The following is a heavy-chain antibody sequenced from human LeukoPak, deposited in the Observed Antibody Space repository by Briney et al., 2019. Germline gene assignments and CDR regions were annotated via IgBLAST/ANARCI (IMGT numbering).Heavy chain of an antibody. J-gene: IGHJ4*02. Sequence: GGSLRLSCAASGFTFSSYGTHWVRQAPGKGLEWVAFIRYDGSNKCYADSVKGRFTISRDNSKNTLYLQMNSLRAEDTAVYYCAKIAARVDYWGQGTLVTVSS. CDR2: IRYDGSNK. CDR1: GFTFSSYG. CDR3: AKIAARVDY. V-gene: IGHV3-30*02. D-gene: IGHD6-6*01.